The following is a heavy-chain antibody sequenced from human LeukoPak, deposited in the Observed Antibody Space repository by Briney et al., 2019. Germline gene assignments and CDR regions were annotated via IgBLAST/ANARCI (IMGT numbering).Heavy chain of an antibody. V-gene: IGHV3-7*01. CDR1: GFAFSSYW. CDR3: AKDPTSYYYDSSGYYNGY. Sequence: GGSLRLSCAASGFAFSSYWMSWVRQAPGKGLERVANINQDGSERYYVDSVKGRFTISRDNAKNSLYLQMNSLGAEDTAVYYCAKDPTSYYYDSSGYYNGYWGQGTLVTVSS. D-gene: IGHD3-22*01. CDR2: INQDGSER. J-gene: IGHJ4*02.